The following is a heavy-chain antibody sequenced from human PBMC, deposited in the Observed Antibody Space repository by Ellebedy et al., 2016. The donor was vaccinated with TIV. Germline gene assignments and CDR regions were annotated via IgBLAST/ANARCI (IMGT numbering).Heavy chain of an antibody. J-gene: IGHJ4*02. CDR1: GFTFRNYG. V-gene: IGHV3-30*03. Sequence: GESLKISCVASGFTFRNYGMHWVRRTPGKGLEWVAVVAFDGSIKYYTESVKGRFTISRDNSENTLYLHMNTLRAEDTAVYYCAGEVGPRQINSWGQGTQVTVSS. CDR2: VAFDGSIK. CDR3: AGEVGPRQINS. D-gene: IGHD1-26*01.